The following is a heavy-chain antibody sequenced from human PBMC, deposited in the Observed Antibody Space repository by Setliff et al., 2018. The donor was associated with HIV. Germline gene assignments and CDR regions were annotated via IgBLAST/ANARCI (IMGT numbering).Heavy chain of an antibody. Sequence: PSETLSLTCTVSGGSISSGGYYWSWIRQHPGKGLEWIGYIYYNGSRYYNPSLKSRITISVDTSKNQFSLKLSSVTAADTAVYYCARVLDPTYYDFWRFDPWGQGTLVTV. J-gene: IGHJ5*02. V-gene: IGHV4-31*03. CDR3: ARVLDPTYYDFWRFDP. CDR1: GGSISSGGYY. CDR2: IYYNGSR. D-gene: IGHD3-3*01.